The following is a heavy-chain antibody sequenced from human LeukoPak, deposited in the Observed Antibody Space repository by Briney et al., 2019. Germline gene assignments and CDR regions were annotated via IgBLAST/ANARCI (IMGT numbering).Heavy chain of an antibody. D-gene: IGHD2-21*01. J-gene: IGHJ4*02. CDR3: ANYGIVVDKRDY. V-gene: IGHV3-23*01. CDR2: ISGSGGST. CDR1: GFTFSSYA. Sequence: GGSLRLSCAASGFTFSSYAMCWVRQAPGKGLEWVSAISGSGGSTYYADSVKGRFTISRDNSKNTLYLQMNSLRAEDTAVYYCANYGIVVDKRDYWGQGTLVTVSS.